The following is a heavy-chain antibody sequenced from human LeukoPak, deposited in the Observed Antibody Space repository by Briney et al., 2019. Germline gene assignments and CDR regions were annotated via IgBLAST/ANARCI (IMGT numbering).Heavy chain of an antibody. D-gene: IGHD3-16*01. Sequence: SETLSLTCTVSGGSISSSSYYWGWIRQPPGKGLEWIGSIYYSGSTNYNPSLKSRVTMSVDTSKNQFSLKLTSVTAADTAVYYCARDEPHGGGWFYYWGQGTLVTVSS. CDR1: GGSISSSSYY. V-gene: IGHV4-39*07. CDR2: IYYSGST. CDR3: ARDEPHGGGWFYY. J-gene: IGHJ4*02.